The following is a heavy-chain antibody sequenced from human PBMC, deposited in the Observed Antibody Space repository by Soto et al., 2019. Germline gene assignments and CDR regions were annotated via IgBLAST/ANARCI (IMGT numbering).Heavy chain of an antibody. Sequence: QVRLVQSGAEVKKPGSSVKVSCKASGGTFSSYSISWVRQAPGQGLEWMGRIIPILGIPTYAQKFQGRVTITANKSTNTAYMGLSSLGSEDAAVYYCAREAYCGGACYSHCDYWGQGTLVTVSS. D-gene: IGHD2-21*02. CDR1: GGTFSSYS. V-gene: IGHV1-69*08. CDR3: AREAYCGGACYSHCDY. CDR2: IIPILGIP. J-gene: IGHJ4*02.